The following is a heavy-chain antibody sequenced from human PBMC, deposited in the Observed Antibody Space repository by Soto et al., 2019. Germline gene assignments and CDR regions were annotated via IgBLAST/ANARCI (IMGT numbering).Heavy chain of an antibody. CDR3: ANRITMVRGVLPRGGMDV. CDR1: GYTFTSYA. CDR2: INAGDDDT. Sequence: ASVKVSCKASGYTFTSYAIQWVRQAPGQRLEWMGWINAGDDDTRYSQKLQDRLTIIRDTSANTAYMELSSLRSEDTAVYYCANRITMVRGVLPRGGMDVWGQGTTVTVSS. J-gene: IGHJ6*02. V-gene: IGHV1-3*01. D-gene: IGHD3-10*01.